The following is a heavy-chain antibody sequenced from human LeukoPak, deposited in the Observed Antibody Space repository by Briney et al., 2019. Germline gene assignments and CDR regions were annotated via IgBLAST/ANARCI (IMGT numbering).Heavy chain of an antibody. CDR1: GGSISSYY. D-gene: IGHD3-3*01. CDR3: ARDRWSGYSDAFDI. CDR2: IYYSGST. Sequence: SSETLSLTCTVSGGSISSYYWSWIRQPPGEGLEWIGYIYYSGSTNYNPSLKSRVTISVDTSKNKFSLKLSSVTAADTAVYYCARDRWSGYSDAFDIWGQGTMVTVSS. J-gene: IGHJ3*02. V-gene: IGHV4-59*01.